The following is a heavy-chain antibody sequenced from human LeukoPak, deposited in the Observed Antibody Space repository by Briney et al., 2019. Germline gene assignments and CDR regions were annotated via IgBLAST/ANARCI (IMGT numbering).Heavy chain of an antibody. D-gene: IGHD3-10*02. CDR1: GFTLSTYT. CDR3: AELGITMIGGV. Sequence: GGSLRLSCAASGFTLSTYTMNWVRQAPGKGLEWVSYISSSSSTIYYADSVKGRFTISRDNAKNSLYLQMNSLRAEDTAVYYCAELGITMIGGVWGKGTTVTISS. J-gene: IGHJ6*04. CDR2: ISSSSSTI. V-gene: IGHV3-48*01.